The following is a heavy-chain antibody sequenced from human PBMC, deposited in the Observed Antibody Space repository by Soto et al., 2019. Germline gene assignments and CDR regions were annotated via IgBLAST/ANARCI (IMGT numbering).Heavy chain of an antibody. Sequence: QVQLVESGGGVVQPGRSLRLSCAASGFTFSSYGMHWVRQAPGKGLEWVAVIWYDGSNKYYADSVKGRFTISRDNSKNTLYLQMNSLRAEDTAVYYCARDNHPYLVYYFDYWGQGTLVTVSS. CDR3: ARDNHPYLVYYFDY. CDR2: IWYDGSNK. J-gene: IGHJ4*02. V-gene: IGHV3-33*01. CDR1: GFTFSSYG.